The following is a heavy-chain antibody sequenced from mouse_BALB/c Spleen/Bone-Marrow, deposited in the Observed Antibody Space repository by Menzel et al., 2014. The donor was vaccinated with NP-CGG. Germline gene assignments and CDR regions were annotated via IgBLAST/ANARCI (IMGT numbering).Heavy chain of an antibody. Sequence: LQESGPELVKPGASVKVSCKASGYAFTDYNIYWVKQRHGKSLEWIGYIDLYNGGTSYNQKFKGKATLTVDKSSSTAYMHLDSLTAEDSAVYYCAGLGDGYYDALDYWGQGTSVTVSA. J-gene: IGHJ4*01. CDR1: GYAFTDYN. D-gene: IGHD2-3*01. CDR2: IDLYNGGT. V-gene: IGHV1S135*01. CDR3: AGLGDGYYDALDY.